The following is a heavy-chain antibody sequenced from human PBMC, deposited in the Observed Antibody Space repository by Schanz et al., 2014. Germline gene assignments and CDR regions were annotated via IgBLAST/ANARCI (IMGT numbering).Heavy chain of an antibody. CDR1: GFTFSDSW. D-gene: IGHD4-17*01. Sequence: ELQLLESGGGLVKPGGSLRLSCAASGFTFSDSWMHWVRQAPGKGLVWVSRTSNDGSCTTFADSVKGRFTISRDNAKNTLYLQMNSLRAEDTAVYYCVRDTDYHFDYWGQGTLVTVSS. V-gene: IGHV3-74*01. CDR2: TSNDGSCT. J-gene: IGHJ4*02. CDR3: VRDTDYHFDY.